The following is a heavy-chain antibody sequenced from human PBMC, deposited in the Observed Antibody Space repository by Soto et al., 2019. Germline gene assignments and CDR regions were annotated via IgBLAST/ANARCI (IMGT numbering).Heavy chain of an antibody. CDR2: ISPSSSFL. CDR3: ARGGSSDWQVALDI. CDR1: GFSFRSYY. D-gene: IGHD6-25*01. J-gene: IGHJ3*02. V-gene: IGHV3-21*06. Sequence: GGSLRLSCAASGFSFRSYYMNWVRQAPGRGLEWVSSISPSSSFLSYADSLKGRFTISRDNAKSSVNLQMNSLRAEDTAVYYCARGGSSDWQVALDIWGQGTMVTVSS.